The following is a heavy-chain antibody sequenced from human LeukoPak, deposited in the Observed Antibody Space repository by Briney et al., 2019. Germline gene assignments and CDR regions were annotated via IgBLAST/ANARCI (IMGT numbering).Heavy chain of an antibody. J-gene: IGHJ4*02. Sequence: GWSLRLSCAASGFTFSSYEMNWVRQAPGKGLEWVSYISSSGSTIYYADSVKGRFTISRDNAKNSLYLQMNSLRAEDTAVYYCARDGVRGVIANYWGQGTLVTVSS. D-gene: IGHD3-10*01. CDR1: GFTFSSYE. CDR2: ISSSGSTI. V-gene: IGHV3-48*03. CDR3: ARDGVRGVIANY.